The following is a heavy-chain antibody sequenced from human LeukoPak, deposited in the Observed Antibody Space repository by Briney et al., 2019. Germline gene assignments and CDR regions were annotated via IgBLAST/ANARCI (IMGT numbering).Heavy chain of an antibody. Sequence: PSETLSLTCTVSGGSISRYYWSWVRQPPGKRLEWTGYVYYTGNTNYNPSLESRVTISVDTSKNQFSLKLSSVTAADTAVYYCARDRRYSSSWDRNWYFDLWGRGTLVTVSS. J-gene: IGHJ2*01. D-gene: IGHD6-13*01. CDR1: GGSISRYY. V-gene: IGHV4-59*01. CDR3: ARDRRYSSSWDRNWYFDL. CDR2: VYYTGNT.